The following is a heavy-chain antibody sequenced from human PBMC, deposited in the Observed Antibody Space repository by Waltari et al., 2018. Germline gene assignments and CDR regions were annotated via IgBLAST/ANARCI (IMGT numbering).Heavy chain of an antibody. CDR1: GGTFSSYA. V-gene: IGHV1-69*01. CDR3: ARVRYSSGWHFDY. CDR2: ISPIFWTA. Sequence: QVQLVQSGAEVKKPGSSVKVSCKASGGTFSSYAISWVRQAPGQGREWMGGISPIFWTANYAQKCQGRVTITADESTSTAYMELSSLRSEDTAVYYCARVRYSSGWHFDYWGQGTLVTVSS. J-gene: IGHJ4*02. D-gene: IGHD6-19*01.